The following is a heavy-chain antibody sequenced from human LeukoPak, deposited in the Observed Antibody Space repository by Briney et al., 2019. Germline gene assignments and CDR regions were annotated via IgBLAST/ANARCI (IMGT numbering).Heavy chain of an antibody. J-gene: IGHJ5*02. V-gene: IGHV4-61*01. D-gene: IGHD6-13*01. CDR3: AREGYSSSWPPLDP. Sequence: MPSETLSLTCTVSGGSISSGSYYWSWIRQPPGKGLEWIGYIYYSGSTNYNPSLKSRVTISVDTSKNQFSLKLSSVTAADTAVYYCAREGYSSSWPPLDPWGQGTLVTVSS. CDR1: GGSISSGSYY. CDR2: IYYSGST.